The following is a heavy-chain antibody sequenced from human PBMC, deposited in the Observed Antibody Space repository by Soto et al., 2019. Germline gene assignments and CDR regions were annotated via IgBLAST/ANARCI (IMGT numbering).Heavy chain of an antibody. Sequence: PSETLSLTCTVSGGSISSGDYYLSWIRQPPGKGLEWIGYIYYSGSTYYNPSLKSRVTISVDTSKNQFSLKLSSVTAADTAVYYCAWGGSYYYGSGSYGMEVWGKGNTVAVSS. CDR2: IYYSGST. V-gene: IGHV4-30-4*01. D-gene: IGHD3-10*01. CDR1: GGSISSGDYY. CDR3: AWGGSYYYGSGSYGMEV. J-gene: IGHJ6*04.